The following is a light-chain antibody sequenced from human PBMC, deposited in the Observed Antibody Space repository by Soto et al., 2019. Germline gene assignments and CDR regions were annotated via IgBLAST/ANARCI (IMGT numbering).Light chain of an antibody. J-gene: IGKJ1*01. CDR3: QHHINPPPPWT. V-gene: IGKV3-20*01. CDR2: GAS. CDR1: QSVNSFF. Sequence: EIVLTQSPGTLSLSPGERATLSCRASQSVNSFFLAWYQQKPGQAPRLLIYGASSRATGVPDRFSGSGSGTDFTLTISRLEPEDFVVYYCQHHINPPPPWTFGQGTKVEIK.